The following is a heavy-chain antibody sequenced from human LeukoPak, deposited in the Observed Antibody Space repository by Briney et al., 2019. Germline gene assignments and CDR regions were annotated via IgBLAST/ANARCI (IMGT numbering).Heavy chain of an antibody. CDR3: ARDYYYDSSGYRRYYYYYYYMDV. V-gene: IGHV1-69*05. CDR1: GGTFSSYA. Sequence: SVKVSCKASGGTFSSYAISWVRQAPGQGLEWMGRIIPIFGTANYAQKFQGRVTITTDESTSTAYMELSSLRSEDTAVYYCARDYYYDSSGYRRYYYYYYYMDVWGKWTTVTVSS. J-gene: IGHJ6*03. CDR2: IIPIFGTA. D-gene: IGHD3-22*01.